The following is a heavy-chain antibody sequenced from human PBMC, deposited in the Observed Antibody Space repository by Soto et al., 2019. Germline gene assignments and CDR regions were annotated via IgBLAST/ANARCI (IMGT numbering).Heavy chain of an antibody. CDR3: ARDRTTVTTSDWFDP. CDR1: GFTFSSYS. J-gene: IGHJ5*02. V-gene: IGHV3-48*01. D-gene: IGHD4-17*01. Sequence: EVQLVESGGGLVQPGGSLRLSCAASGFTFSSYSMNWVRQAPGKGLEWVSYISSSSSTIYYADSVKGRFTISRDNAKNSLYLQMNSLRAEDTAVYYCARDRTTVTTSDWFDPWGQGTLVTVSS. CDR2: ISSSSSTI.